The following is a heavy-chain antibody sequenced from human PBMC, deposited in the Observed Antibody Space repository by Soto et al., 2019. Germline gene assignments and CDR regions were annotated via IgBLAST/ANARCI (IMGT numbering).Heavy chain of an antibody. CDR2: TYYRSKWYN. D-gene: IGHD1-26*01. V-gene: IGHV6-1*01. J-gene: IGHJ4*02. Sequence: SRTLSLPCAISGDSVSSNSASWNWIRQSPSRGLEWLGRTYYRSKWYNDYAVSVKSRITINPDTSKDQLSLQLNSVTPEDTAVYYCARGYPRYFDYWGQGTLVTVSS. CDR1: GDSVSSNSAS. CDR3: ARGYPRYFDY.